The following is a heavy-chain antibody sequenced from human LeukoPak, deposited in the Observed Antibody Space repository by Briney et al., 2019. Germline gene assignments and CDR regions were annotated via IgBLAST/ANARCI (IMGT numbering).Heavy chain of an antibody. V-gene: IGHV1-18*01. CDR1: GYTFTSYG. CDR2: ISAYNGNT. D-gene: IGHD5/OR15-5a*01. Sequence: VASVKVSCKASGYTFTSYGISWVRQAPGQGLEWMGWISAYNGNTNYAQKLQGRVTMTTDTSTSTAYMELRSLRSDDTAVYYCARVDLYDSYPLYYYYYYMDVWGKGTTVTISS. CDR3: ARVDLYDSYPLYYYYYYMDV. J-gene: IGHJ6*03.